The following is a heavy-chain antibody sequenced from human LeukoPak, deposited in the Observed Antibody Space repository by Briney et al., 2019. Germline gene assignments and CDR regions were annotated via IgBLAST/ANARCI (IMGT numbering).Heavy chain of an antibody. CDR2: IDWDDNK. CDR1: GFSVSTRGMR. Sequence: SGPALVKPTQTLTLTCTFSGFSVSTRGMRGSWTRLPPGKALELLGRIDWDDNKFYNTSLKPRLTISKDTSNNQVVLTRTNMDPVDTATYYCARGGGATAVDYWGQGTLVTVSS. J-gene: IGHJ4*02. CDR3: ARGGGATAVDY. V-gene: IGHV2-70*04. D-gene: IGHD1-26*01.